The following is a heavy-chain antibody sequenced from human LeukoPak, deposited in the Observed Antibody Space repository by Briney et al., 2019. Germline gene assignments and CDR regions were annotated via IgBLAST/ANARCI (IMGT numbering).Heavy chain of an antibody. CDR2: ISSSGSTI. V-gene: IGHV3-48*03. CDR3: ARSPTGSGWYYFDY. D-gene: IGHD6-19*01. CDR1: GFTFSSYA. J-gene: IGHJ4*02. Sequence: GGSLRLSCAASGFTFSSYAMHWVRQAPGKGLEWVSYISSSGSTIYYADSVKGRFTISRDNAKNSLYLQMNSLRAEDTAVYYCARSPTGSGWYYFDYWGQGTLVTVSS.